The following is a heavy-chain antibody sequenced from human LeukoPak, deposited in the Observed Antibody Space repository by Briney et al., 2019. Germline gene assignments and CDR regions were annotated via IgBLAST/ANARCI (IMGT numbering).Heavy chain of an antibody. D-gene: IGHD3-22*01. Sequence: GASVKVSCKVSGYTLTELSMHWVRQAPGKGLEWMGGFDPEDGETIYAQKFQGRVTMTTDTSTSTAYMELRSLRSDDTAVYYCARETDSSGYYSYFDYWGQGTLVTVSS. CDR2: FDPEDGET. V-gene: IGHV1-24*01. CDR1: GYTLTELS. J-gene: IGHJ4*02. CDR3: ARETDSSGYYSYFDY.